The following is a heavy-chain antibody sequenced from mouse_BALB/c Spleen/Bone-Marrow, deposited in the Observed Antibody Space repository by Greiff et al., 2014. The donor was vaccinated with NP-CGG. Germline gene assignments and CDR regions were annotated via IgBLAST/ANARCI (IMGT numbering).Heavy chain of an antibody. CDR2: ISNLAYSI. Sequence: EVKLMESGGGLVQPGGSRKLSCAASGFTFSDYGMAWVRQAPGKGPEWVAFISNLAYSIYYADTATGRFTISRENAKNTLYLEMSSRRSEDTAMYYCAREGGAMDYWGQGTSVTVSS. CDR3: AREGGAMDY. V-gene: IGHV5-15*02. J-gene: IGHJ4*01. CDR1: GFTFSDYG.